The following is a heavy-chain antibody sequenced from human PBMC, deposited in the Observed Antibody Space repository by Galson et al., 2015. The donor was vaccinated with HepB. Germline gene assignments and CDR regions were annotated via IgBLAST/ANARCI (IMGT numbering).Heavy chain of an antibody. D-gene: IGHD1-1*01. CDR1: GYTFTSYG. CDR3: ARANNWNDVKNWFDP. J-gene: IGHJ5*02. CDR2: ISAYNGNT. V-gene: IGHV1-18*01. Sequence: SVKVSCKASGYTFTSYGISWVRQAPGQGLEWMGWISAYNGNTNYAQKLQGRVTMTTDTSTSTAYMELRSRRSDDTAMYYCARANNWNDVKNWFDPWGQGTLVTVSS.